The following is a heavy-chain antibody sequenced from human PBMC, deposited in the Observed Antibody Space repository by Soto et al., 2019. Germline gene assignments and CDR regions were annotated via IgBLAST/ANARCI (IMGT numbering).Heavy chain of an antibody. V-gene: IGHV3-9*01. D-gene: IGHD1-1*01. Sequence: EVQLVESGGGLVQPGRSLRLSCAASGFTFDDYAMHWVRQAPGKGLEWVSGISWNSGSIGYADSMKGRFTISRDNAKNSLYLQMNSLRAEDTALYYCAKDLNWNDEYYFDYWGQGTLVTVSP. J-gene: IGHJ4*02. CDR2: ISWNSGSI. CDR3: AKDLNWNDEYYFDY. CDR1: GFTFDDYA.